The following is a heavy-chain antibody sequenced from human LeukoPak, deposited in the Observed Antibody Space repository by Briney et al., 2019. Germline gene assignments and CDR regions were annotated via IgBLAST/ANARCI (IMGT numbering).Heavy chain of an antibody. CDR2: ISYDGSNK. CDR3: AKDLTVVVPAAILIYYYGMDV. J-gene: IGHJ6*04. Sequence: PGGSLRLSCAASGFTFSSYGMHWVRQAPGKGLEWVAVISYDGSNKYYADSVKGRFTISRDNSKNTLYLQMNSLRAEDTAVYYCAKDLTVVVPAAILIYYYGMDVWGKGTTVTVSS. D-gene: IGHD2-2*02. CDR1: GFTFSSYG. V-gene: IGHV3-30*18.